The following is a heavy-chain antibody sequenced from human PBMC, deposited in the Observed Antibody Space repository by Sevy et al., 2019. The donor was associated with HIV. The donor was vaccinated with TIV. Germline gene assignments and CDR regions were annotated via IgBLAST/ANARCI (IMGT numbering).Heavy chain of an antibody. D-gene: IGHD2-2*01. CDR2: FSFGCGKI. Sequence: GESLKISCAASGFTFSNYAMSWVRQAPGKGLEWVSTFSFGCGKINYADSVKGRFTISRDNSKNTLYLQMNSLTAEDTALYYCAREGCSKPHDYWGQGTLVTVSS. CDR1: GFTFSNYA. J-gene: IGHJ4*02. CDR3: AREGCSKPHDY. V-gene: IGHV3-23*01.